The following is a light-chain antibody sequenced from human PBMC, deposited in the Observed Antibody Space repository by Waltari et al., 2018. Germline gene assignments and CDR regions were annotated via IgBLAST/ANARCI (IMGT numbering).Light chain of an antibody. CDR3: QQTSSWPLT. CDR2: DTS. V-gene: IGKV3-11*01. CDR1: QRVSIN. Sequence: EIVLTQSPANLSLSPGQRATLSCRASQRVSINLGWYQQKLGQPPRLLIYDTSNRATGIPDRFSASGVGTDFTLTISSLEPEDFAVYCCQQTSSWPLTFGGGTKVEIK. J-gene: IGKJ4*01.